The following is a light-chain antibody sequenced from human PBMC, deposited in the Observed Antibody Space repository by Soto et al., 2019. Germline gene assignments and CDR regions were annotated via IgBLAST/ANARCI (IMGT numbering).Light chain of an antibody. CDR1: NIGSKN. J-gene: IGLJ2*01. CDR3: QVWDSSIVV. V-gene: IGLV3-9*01. CDR2: RDS. Sequence: SYELTQPLSVSVALGQTARITCGGNNIGSKNVHWYQQKPGQAPVVVIYRDSNRPSGIPERFSGSNSGNTATLTISRAQVGDEADYYCQVWDSSIVVFGGGTKLTVL.